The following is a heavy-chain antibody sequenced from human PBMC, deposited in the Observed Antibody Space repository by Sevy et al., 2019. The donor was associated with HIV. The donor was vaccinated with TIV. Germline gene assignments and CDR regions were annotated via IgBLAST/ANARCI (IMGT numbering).Heavy chain of an antibody. J-gene: IGHJ4*02. V-gene: IGHV1-2*02. CDR1: GYTFTGYY. D-gene: IGHD3-22*01. Sequence: ASVKVSCKASGYTFTGYYIHWVRQAPGQGLEWMGWINPNSGGTNYAQKFQGRVTMTRDTSISTAYMELSRLRSDDTAVYYCARDHYYDSSGLPRDYWGQGTLVTVSS. CDR2: INPNSGGT. CDR3: ARDHYYDSSGLPRDY.